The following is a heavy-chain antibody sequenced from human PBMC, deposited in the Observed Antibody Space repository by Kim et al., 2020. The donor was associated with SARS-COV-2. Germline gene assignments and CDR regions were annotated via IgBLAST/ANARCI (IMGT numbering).Heavy chain of an antibody. CDR2: IYYSGST. Sequence: TLSLTCTVSGGSISSGGYYWSWIRQHPGKGLEWIGYIYYSGSTYYNPSLKSRVTISVDTSKNQFSLKLSSVTAADTAVYYCARGNHGSGSPPPLYWGQGTLVTVSS. CDR3: ARGNHGSGSPPPLY. D-gene: IGHD3-10*01. CDR1: GGSISSGGYY. V-gene: IGHV4-31*03. J-gene: IGHJ4*02.